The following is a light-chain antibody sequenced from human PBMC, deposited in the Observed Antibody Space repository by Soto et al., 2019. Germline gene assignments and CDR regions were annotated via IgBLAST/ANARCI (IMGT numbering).Light chain of an antibody. V-gene: IGLV2-23*01. CDR3: CSYAGSSTVV. Sequence: QSALTQPASVSGSPGQSITISCTGTSSDVGSYNLVSWYQQHPGKAPKLMIYEGSTRPSGVSNRFSGSKSGNTASLTISGLQAEDEAAYYCCSYAGSSTVVFGGGTKLTVL. CDR2: EGS. J-gene: IGLJ2*01. CDR1: SSDVGSYNL.